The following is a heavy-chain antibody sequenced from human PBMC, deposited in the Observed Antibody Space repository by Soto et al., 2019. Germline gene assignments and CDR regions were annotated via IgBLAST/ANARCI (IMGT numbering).Heavy chain of an antibody. D-gene: IGHD3-9*01. CDR1: GFSLSNSGVG. CDR2: IYWDDSK. CDR3: AHKGPEDWPLDY. V-gene: IGHV2-5*02. J-gene: IGHJ4*02. Sequence: QITLKESGPTLVRPTQTLTLTCAFSGFSLSNSGVGVGWIRQPPGKALEWLAVIYWDDSKHYSPSLRSRLTITKDTSKNQVVLTMTNMDPKDTGTYYCAHKGPEDWPLDYWGQGTLVTVSS.